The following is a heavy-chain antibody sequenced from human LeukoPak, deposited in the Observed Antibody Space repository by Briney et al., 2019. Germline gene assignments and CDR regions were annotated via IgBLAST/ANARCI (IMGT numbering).Heavy chain of an antibody. CDR3: ASGSSGWYTYYYYYGMDV. J-gene: IGHJ6*02. D-gene: IGHD6-19*01. V-gene: IGHV3-23*01. CDR1: GFTFSSYA. CDR2: ISGSGGST. Sequence: GGSLRLSCAASGFTFSSYAMSWVRQAPGKGLGWVSAISGSGGSTYYADSVKGRFTISRDNSKNTLYLQMNSLRAEDTAVYYCASGSSGWYTYYYYYGMDVWGQGTTVTVSS.